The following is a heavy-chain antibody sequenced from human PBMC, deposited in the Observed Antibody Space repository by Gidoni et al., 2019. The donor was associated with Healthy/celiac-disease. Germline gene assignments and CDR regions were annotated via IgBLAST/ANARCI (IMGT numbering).Heavy chain of an antibody. CDR1: GFTFSSYW. V-gene: IGHV3-7*03. J-gene: IGHJ4*02. CDR2: RKQVGSEN. Sequence: EVQLVESGGGLVQPGGSVGLTCAATGFTFSSYWMSWVRQTPGKGLEWVAKRKQVGSENYYVGAVKGRFTISRDNAKNSLYLQMNSLRAEDTAVYYCARDSKGYWGQGTLVTVSS. CDR3: ARDSKGY.